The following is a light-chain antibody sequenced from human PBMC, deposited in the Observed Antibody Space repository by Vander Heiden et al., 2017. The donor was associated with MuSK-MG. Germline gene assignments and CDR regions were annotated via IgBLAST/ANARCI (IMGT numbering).Light chain of an antibody. J-gene: IGKJ2*02. CDR2: AAS. CDR1: QDINNF. Sequence: IEIPQFPSSLSASVGDRFTITCQASQDINNFLNWYQQKPGKAPKLLIYAASNLQTGVPSRFSGSGSGTDFTFTISSLQPEDVATYYCQQDNNLPCTFGQGTKLEIK. V-gene: IGKV1-33*01. CDR3: QQDNNLPCT.